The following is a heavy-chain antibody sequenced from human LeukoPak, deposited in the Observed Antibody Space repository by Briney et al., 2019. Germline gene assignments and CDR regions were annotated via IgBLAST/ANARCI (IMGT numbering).Heavy chain of an antibody. J-gene: IGHJ3*02. Sequence: SETLSLTCAVYGGSFSGYYWRWIRQPPGKGLEWIGEITHSGNTNYNPSLKSRVTISVDTSKNQFSLKLSSVTAADTAVYYCAGYGGNSDAFDIWGQGTMVTVSS. D-gene: IGHD4-17*01. CDR2: ITHSGNT. CDR1: GGSFSGYY. CDR3: AGYGGNSDAFDI. V-gene: IGHV4-34*01.